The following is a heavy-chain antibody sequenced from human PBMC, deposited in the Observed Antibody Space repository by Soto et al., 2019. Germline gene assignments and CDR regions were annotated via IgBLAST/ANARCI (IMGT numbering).Heavy chain of an antibody. Sequence: ASVKVSCTASGYNFVKYGITWVRQATGQGLEWMGWMNPNSGNTGYAQKFQGRVTMTRNTSISTAYMELSSLRSEDTAVYYCARGSTVAYYYYGMDVWGQGTTVTVSS. D-gene: IGHD4-4*01. CDR2: MNPNSGNT. V-gene: IGHV1-8*01. CDR3: ARGSTVAYYYYGMDV. CDR1: GYNFVKYG. J-gene: IGHJ6*02.